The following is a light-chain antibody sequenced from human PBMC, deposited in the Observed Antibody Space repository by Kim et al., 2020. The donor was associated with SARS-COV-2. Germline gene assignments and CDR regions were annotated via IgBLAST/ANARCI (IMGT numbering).Light chain of an antibody. CDR3: QQYGSSPWT. Sequence: SPGERATLSCRASQSVTSSYLAWYQQKPGQAPRLLIYGASSRATGIPDRFSGSGSGTDFTLTISRLEPEDFAGYHCQQYGSSPWTFGQGTKVDIK. J-gene: IGKJ1*01. V-gene: IGKV3-20*01. CDR2: GAS. CDR1: QSVTSSY.